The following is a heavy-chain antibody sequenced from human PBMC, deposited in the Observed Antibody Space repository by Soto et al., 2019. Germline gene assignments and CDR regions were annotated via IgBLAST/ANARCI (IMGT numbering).Heavy chain of an antibody. J-gene: IGHJ6*02. D-gene: IGHD5-12*01. CDR2: IIPIFGTA. V-gene: IGHV1-69*01. CDR3: ASPDIVATITPYYYYYGMDV. CDR1: GGTFSSYA. Sequence: QVQLVQSGAEVKKPGSSVKVSCKASGGTFSSYAISWVRQAPGQGLEWMGGIIPIFGTANYAQKFQGRVTITADESTSTAYMELSSLRSEDTAVYYCASPDIVATITPYYYYYGMDVWGQGTTVTVSS.